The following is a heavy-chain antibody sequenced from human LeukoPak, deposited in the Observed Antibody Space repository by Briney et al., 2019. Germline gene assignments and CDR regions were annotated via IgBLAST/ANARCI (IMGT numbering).Heavy chain of an antibody. CDR3: ARDNGYCSGGSCYLLDY. D-gene: IGHD2-15*01. V-gene: IGHV1-69*05. CDR1: GGTFSSYA. CDR2: IIPIFGTA. J-gene: IGHJ4*02. Sequence: ASVKVSCKASGGTFSSYAISWVRQAPGQGLEWMGGIIPIFGTANYAQKFQSRVTITTDESTSTAYMELSSLRSEDTAVYYCARDNGYCSGGSCYLLDYWGQGTLVTVSS.